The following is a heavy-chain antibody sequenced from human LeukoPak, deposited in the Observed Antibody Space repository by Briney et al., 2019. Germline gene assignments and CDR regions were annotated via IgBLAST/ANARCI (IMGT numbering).Heavy chain of an antibody. V-gene: IGHV4-59*01. D-gene: IGHD2-21*01. Sequence: SETLSLTCFVSGGSISGYYRSWIRQTPGKGLEWIGYIYSSGSTIYNPSLKSRVTMSVDTSMNQFSLRLSSVTAADTAIYYCARTYGGGVTDAFDIWGQGTIVTVSS. CDR1: GGSISGYY. CDR2: IYSSGST. CDR3: ARTYGGGVTDAFDI. J-gene: IGHJ3*02.